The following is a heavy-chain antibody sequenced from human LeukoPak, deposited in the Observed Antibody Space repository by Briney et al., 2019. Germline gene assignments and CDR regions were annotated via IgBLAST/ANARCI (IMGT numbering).Heavy chain of an antibody. D-gene: IGHD6-13*01. Sequence: SVKVSCKASGGTFSSYAISWVRQAPGQGLEWMGRIIPILGIANYAQKFQGRVTMTRDTSTSTVYMELSSLRSEDTAVYYCARDWDSSFWSPLGYWGQGTLVTVSS. J-gene: IGHJ4*02. V-gene: IGHV1-69*04. CDR1: GGTFSSYA. CDR3: ARDWDSSFWSPLGY. CDR2: IIPILGIA.